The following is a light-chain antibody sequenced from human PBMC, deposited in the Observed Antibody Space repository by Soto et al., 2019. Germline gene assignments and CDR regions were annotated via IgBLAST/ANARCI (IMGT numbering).Light chain of an antibody. CDR1: RSISTY. CDR3: QQRNNWPLT. J-gene: IGKJ4*02. Sequence: ETVLALSPSNLYLSPAERATLYCEASRSISTYLAGYQQKPGQAPRLLIYEALNRATGIPARFSGSGSGTDFTLTISSLEPEDFAVYYCQQRNNWPLTFGGGTKVDIK. V-gene: IGKV3-11*01. CDR2: EAL.